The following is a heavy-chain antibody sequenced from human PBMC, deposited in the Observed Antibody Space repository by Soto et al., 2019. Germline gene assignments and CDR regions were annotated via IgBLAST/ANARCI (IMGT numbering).Heavy chain of an antibody. CDR3: ARSGYRNPLNY. CDR1: GGSFSGYY. CDR2: INHSGST. V-gene: IGHV4-34*01. J-gene: IGHJ4*02. D-gene: IGHD3-16*02. Sequence: SETLSLTCAVYGGSFSGYYWSWIRQPPGKGLEWIGEINHSGSTNYNPSLKSRVTISVDTSKNQFSLKLSSVTAADTAVYYCARSGYRNPLNYWGQGTLVTVSS.